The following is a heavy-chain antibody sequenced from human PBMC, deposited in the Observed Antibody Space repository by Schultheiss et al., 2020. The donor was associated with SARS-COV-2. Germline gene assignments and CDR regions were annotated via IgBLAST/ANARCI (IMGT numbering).Heavy chain of an antibody. J-gene: IGHJ3*02. CDR1: GYSFTSYW. CDR3: ARLLGYYNTPDAFDI. D-gene: IGHD3-9*01. Sequence: GGSLILSCKGSGYSFTSYWIGWVRQMPGKGLEWMGIIYPGDSDTRYSPSFQGQVTISADKSISTAYLQWSSLKASDTAMYYCARLLGYYNTPDAFDIWGQGTMVTVSS. CDR2: IYPGDSDT. V-gene: IGHV5-51*01.